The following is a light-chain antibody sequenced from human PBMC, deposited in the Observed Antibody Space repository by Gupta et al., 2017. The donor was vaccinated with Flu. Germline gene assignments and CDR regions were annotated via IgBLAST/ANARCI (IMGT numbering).Light chain of an antibody. CDR2: KAS. V-gene: IGKV1-5*03. CDR3: QQYESYSWT. J-gene: IGKJ1*01. Sequence: DIQLTQSPPTLSASVGDRVTITCRARQSLNSRLAWYQQKPGKAPKLLIYKASTLESGVPSRFSGSGSATEFTLTISSLQPDDFATYYCQQYESYSWTFGQGTKVEIK. CDR1: QSLNSR.